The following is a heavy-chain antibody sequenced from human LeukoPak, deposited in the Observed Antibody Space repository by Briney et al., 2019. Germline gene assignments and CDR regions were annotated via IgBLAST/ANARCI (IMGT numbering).Heavy chain of an antibody. CDR3: STGGYYFDY. CDR1: GFTFSNAW. CDR2: IKSEPNGGTT. J-gene: IGHJ4*02. Sequence: PAGSLRLSCAGSGFTFSNAWMNWVRQAPGKGLEWVGRIKSEPNGGTTDYAAPVKGRFSISRDDSRNTVYLQINSLETEDTAVYYCSTGGYYFDYWGLGTLVTVSS. V-gene: IGHV3-15*01.